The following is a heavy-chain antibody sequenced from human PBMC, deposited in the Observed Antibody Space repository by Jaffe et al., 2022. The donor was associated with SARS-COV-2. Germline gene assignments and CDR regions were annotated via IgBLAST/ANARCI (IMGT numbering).Heavy chain of an antibody. V-gene: IGHV3-21*01. CDR1: GFTFSSYS. D-gene: IGHD4-17*01. Sequence: EVQLVESGGGLVKPGGSLRLSCAASGFTFSSYSMNWVRQAPGKGLEWVSSISSSSSYIYYADSVKGRFTISRDNAKNSLYLQMNSLRAEDTAVYYCARHNDYGDYGDYWGQGTLVTVSS. CDR3: ARHNDYGDYGDY. CDR2: ISSSSSYI. J-gene: IGHJ4*02.